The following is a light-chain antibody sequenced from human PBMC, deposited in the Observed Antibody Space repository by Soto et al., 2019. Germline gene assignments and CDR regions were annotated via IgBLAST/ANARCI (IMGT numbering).Light chain of an antibody. J-gene: IGLJ1*01. CDR2: EGS. CDR1: SXDVGSYNL. CDR3: CSFAGSNTFV. V-gene: IGLV2-23*03. Sequence: QSALTQPASVSGSPGQSITLSCTGTSXDVGSYNLVSWYQQHPGKAPKLMIYEGSKRPSGVSNRFSGSKSGNTASLTISGLQAEDEADYYCCSFAGSNTFVLGTGTKVTVL.